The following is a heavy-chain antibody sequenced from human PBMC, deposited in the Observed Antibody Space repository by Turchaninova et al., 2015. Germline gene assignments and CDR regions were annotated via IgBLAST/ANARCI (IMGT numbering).Heavy chain of an antibody. CDR2: IYSSSRAI. CDR3: ARTKGYFDY. CDR1: GVTFSRYA. Sequence: VQLVESGGGRVNPQGTLGVSCAASGVTFSRYAMTWVRQDPGKGLEWISYIYSSSRAIYYADSVKGRFTISRDKAKNSVYLQMNSLRAEDTAVYYCARTKGYFDYWGQGTLVTVSS. V-gene: IGHV3-48*01. D-gene: IGHD6-13*01. J-gene: IGHJ4*02.